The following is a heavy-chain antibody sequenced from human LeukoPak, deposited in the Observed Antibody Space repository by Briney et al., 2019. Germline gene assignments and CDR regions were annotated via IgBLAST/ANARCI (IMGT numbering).Heavy chain of an antibody. D-gene: IGHD1-26*01. V-gene: IGHV3-21*01. CDR1: GFTFFSYT. CDR2: ISSSSSYI. CDR3: AKGYGREASYYYYYMDV. J-gene: IGHJ6*03. Sequence: KTGGSLRLSCAASGFTFFSYTMNWVRQAPGKGLEWVSSISSSSSYIYYADSVKGRFTISRDNAKNSLYLQMNSLRAEDTAVYYCAKGYGREASYYYYYMDVWGKGTTVTISS.